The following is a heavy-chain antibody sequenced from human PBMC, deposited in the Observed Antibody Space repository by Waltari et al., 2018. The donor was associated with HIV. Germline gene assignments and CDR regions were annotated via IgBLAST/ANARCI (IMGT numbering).Heavy chain of an antibody. CDR1: GFTFSSYE. V-gene: IGHV3-48*03. J-gene: IGHJ3*02. Sequence: EVQVVESGGGLVQPGGSLRLSCAASGFTFSSYEMNWVRQAPGRGLEWVSYISSSGSTIYFADSVKGRFTMSRDNAKNSLYLRRNSLRAEDTAVYYCARAFMIRGTGAFDIWGQGTMVTVSS. CDR2: ISSSGSTI. CDR3: ARAFMIRGTGAFDI. D-gene: IGHD3-10*01.